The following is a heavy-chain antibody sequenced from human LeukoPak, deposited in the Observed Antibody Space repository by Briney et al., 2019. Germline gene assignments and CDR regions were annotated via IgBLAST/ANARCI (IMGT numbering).Heavy chain of an antibody. CDR2: ISTYNGNT. J-gene: IGHJ4*02. Sequence: ASVKVSCKASGYTFTSHGISWVRQAPGQGLEWMGWISTYNGNTNYAQKFQGRVTMTTDTSTTTAYMELRSLRSDDTAVYYCARDKGMVGYCSGGSCYWPFDYWGQGTLVIVSS. D-gene: IGHD2-15*01. CDR1: GYTFTSHG. CDR3: ARDKGMVGYCSGGSCYWPFDY. V-gene: IGHV1-18*01.